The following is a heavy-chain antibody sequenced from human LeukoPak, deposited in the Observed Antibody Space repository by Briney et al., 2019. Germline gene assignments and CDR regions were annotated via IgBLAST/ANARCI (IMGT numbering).Heavy chain of an antibody. CDR2: INSDGRSI. CDR3: AKDVDSEGCFDY. J-gene: IGHJ4*02. V-gene: IGHV3-74*01. Sequence: GGSLRLSCAASGLTFSSYWMHWVRQAPGKGLVWVSRINSDGRSINYADSVKGRFTISRDNAKNTLYLQMNSLRVEDTAVYYCAKDVDSEGCFDYWGQGTLVTVS. CDR1: GLTFSSYW. D-gene: IGHD3-9*01.